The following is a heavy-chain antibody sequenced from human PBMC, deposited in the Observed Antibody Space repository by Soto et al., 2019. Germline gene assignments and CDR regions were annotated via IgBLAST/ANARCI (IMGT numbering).Heavy chain of an antibody. J-gene: IGHJ6*02. CDR2: IIPIFGTA. V-gene: IGHV1-69*13. Sequence: SVKVSCKASGGTFSSYAISWVRQAPGQGLEWMGGIIPIFGTANYAQKFQGRVTITADESTSTAYMELSSLGSEDTAVYYCARVGVGATRDYYGMDVWGQGTTVTVSS. D-gene: IGHD1-26*01. CDR1: GGTFSSYA. CDR3: ARVGVGATRDYYGMDV.